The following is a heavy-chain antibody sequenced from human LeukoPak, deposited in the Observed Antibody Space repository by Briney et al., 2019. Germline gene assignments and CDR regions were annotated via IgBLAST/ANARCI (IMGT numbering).Heavy chain of an antibody. D-gene: IGHD4-11*01. V-gene: IGHV1-69*04. Sequence: GSSVKVSCKASGGTFNIYAISWVRQAPGQGLEWMGRIIPILGIANYAQKFQGRVTITADKSTSTAYMELSSLRSEDTAVYYCASHLKGHYSDYYFDYWGQGTLVTVSS. CDR2: IIPILGIA. J-gene: IGHJ4*02. CDR1: GGTFNIYA. CDR3: ASHLKGHYSDYYFDY.